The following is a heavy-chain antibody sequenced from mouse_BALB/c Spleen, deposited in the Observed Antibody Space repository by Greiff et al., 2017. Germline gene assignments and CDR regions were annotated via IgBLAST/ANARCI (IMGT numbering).Heavy chain of an antibody. Sequence: VQLKESGPELVKPGASVKMSCKASGYTFTSYVMHWVKQKPGQGLEWIGYINPYNDGTKYNEKFKGKATLTSDKSSSTAYMELSSLTSEDSAVYYCARGGRAGYFDYWGQGTTLTVSS. D-gene: IGHD3-3*01. CDR3: ARGGRAGYFDY. J-gene: IGHJ2*01. CDR1: GYTFTSYV. CDR2: INPYNDGT. V-gene: IGHV1-14*01.